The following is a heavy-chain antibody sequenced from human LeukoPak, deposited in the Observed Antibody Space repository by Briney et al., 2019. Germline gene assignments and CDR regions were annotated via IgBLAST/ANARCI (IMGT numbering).Heavy chain of an antibody. CDR1: GFTFSSYS. CDR3: ARDLFGHGSGSYNA. D-gene: IGHD3-10*01. V-gene: IGHV3-21*01. Sequence: PGGSLRLSCAASGFTFSSYSMNWVRQAPGKGLEWVSSISSSSSYIYYADSVKGRFTISRDNAKNSLYLQMNNLRAEDTAVYYCARDLFGHGSGSYNAWGQGTLVTVSS. J-gene: IGHJ5*02. CDR2: ISSSSSYI.